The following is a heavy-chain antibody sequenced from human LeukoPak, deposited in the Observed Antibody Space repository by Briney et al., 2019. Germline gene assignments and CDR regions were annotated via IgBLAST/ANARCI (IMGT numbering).Heavy chain of an antibody. CDR1: GYTFTSYD. V-gene: IGHV1-8*03. J-gene: IGHJ6*03. D-gene: IGHD6-13*01. CDR2: MNPNSGNT. Sequence: ASVKVSCKASGYTFTSYDINWVRQATGQGLEWMGWMNPNSGNTGYAQKFQGRVTITRNTSISTAYMELSSLRSEDTAVYYCARAIAAAGVGYYYYYMDVWGKGTTVTVSS. CDR3: ARAIAAAGVGYYYYYMDV.